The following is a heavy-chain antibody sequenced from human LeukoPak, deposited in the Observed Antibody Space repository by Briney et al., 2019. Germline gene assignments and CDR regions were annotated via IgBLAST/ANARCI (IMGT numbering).Heavy chain of an antibody. CDR1: GFTFSSYS. Sequence: GGSLRLSCAASGFTFSSYSMNWVRQAPGKGLEWVSYISSSSSTIYYADSVKGQFTISRDNAKNSLYLQMNSLRAEDTAVYYCASKGPSSGFDYWGQGTLVTVSS. V-gene: IGHV3-48*01. D-gene: IGHD6-19*01. CDR2: ISSSSSTI. J-gene: IGHJ4*02. CDR3: ASKGPSSGFDY.